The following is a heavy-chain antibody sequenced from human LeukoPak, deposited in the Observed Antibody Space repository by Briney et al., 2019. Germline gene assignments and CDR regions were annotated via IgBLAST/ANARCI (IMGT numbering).Heavy chain of an antibody. CDR1: GDSVSSNSVA. V-gene: IGHV6-1*01. CDR3: TRAYYYDSSGSLNWFDP. Sequence: SQTLSLTCAISGDSVSSNSVAWNWIRQSPSRGLEWLGRTYYKSKWYTDYAVSVKSRIAINPDTSKNQFSLQLNSVTPEDTAVYYCTRAYYYDSSGSLNWFDPWGQGTLVTVSS. J-gene: IGHJ5*02. CDR2: TYYKSKWYT. D-gene: IGHD3-22*01.